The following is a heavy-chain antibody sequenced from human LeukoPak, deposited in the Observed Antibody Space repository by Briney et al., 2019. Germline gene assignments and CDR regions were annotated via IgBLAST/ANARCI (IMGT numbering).Heavy chain of an antibody. D-gene: IGHD4-23*01. Sequence: ASVTVSYKTSGYTLTNYYMHWVRQAPGQGLEWMGIINPSGTSTTYAQKFQGRVTMTRDTSTSTDFMELSSLRPEDTAVYFCARHDLGGTSPFDYWGQGTLVTVSS. J-gene: IGHJ4*02. CDR2: INPSGTST. CDR1: GYTLTNYY. V-gene: IGHV1-46*01. CDR3: ARHDLGGTSPFDY.